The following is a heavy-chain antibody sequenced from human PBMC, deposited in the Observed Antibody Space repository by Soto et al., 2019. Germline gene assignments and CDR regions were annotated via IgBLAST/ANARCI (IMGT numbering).Heavy chain of an antibody. V-gene: IGHV1-69*01. CDR3: ATELGENPASPFDA. CDR2: IIPLFGTA. Sequence: QVQLVQSGADVKKPGSSVKVSCQASGVTFSSETLGWVRQAPGQGLGWVGGIIPLFGTANYAQKFQGRVTITADESTSTVYMELSSLRSDDTAVYFCATELGENPASPFDAWGQGTLVTVSS. J-gene: IGHJ4*02. CDR1: GVTFSSET. D-gene: IGHD3-10*01.